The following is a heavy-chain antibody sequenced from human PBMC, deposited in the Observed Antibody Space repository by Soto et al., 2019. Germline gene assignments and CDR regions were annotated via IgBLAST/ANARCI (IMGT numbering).Heavy chain of an antibody. J-gene: IGHJ4*02. CDR1: DCSISNGAYS. CDR2: ILHSGST. D-gene: IGHD3-10*01. Sequence: TLFLNCGISDCSISNGAYSWSWIRQPPGKGLEWIASILHSGSTYYDPSLKSRVSISLDRSKNQLSLNLISVTAADTAVYYCARAGAITHPFHHWGRGTLVTVSS. CDR3: ARAGAITHPFHH. V-gene: IGHV4-30-2*01.